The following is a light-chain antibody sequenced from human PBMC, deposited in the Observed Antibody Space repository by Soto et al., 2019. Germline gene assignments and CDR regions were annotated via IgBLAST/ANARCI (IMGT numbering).Light chain of an antibody. J-gene: IGLJ1*01. CDR1: SSNIGSNT. Sequence: QSVLTQPPSASGTPRQIVAISCSGSSSNIGSNTVTWYQQLPGTAPKLLIYSTSQRSSGVPGRFSGSKSGASASLSISGLPSEDEADYYCAAWDDRLDVYVFGTGTKVTVL. CDR3: AAWDDRLDVYV. V-gene: IGLV1-44*01. CDR2: STS.